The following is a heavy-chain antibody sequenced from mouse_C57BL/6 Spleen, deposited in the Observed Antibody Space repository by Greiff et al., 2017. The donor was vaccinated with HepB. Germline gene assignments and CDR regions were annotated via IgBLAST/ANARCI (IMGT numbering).Heavy chain of an antibody. CDR2: IDPNSGGT. CDR3: ASRTTVVADGDYFDY. Sequence: VKLQQPGAELVKPGASVKLSCKASGYTFTSYWMHWVKQRPGRGLEWIGRIDPNSGGTKYNEKFKSKATLTVDKPSSTAYMQLSSLTSEDSAVYYCASRTTVVADGDYFDYWGQGTTLTVSS. V-gene: IGHV1-72*01. D-gene: IGHD1-1*01. CDR1: GYTFTSYW. J-gene: IGHJ2*01.